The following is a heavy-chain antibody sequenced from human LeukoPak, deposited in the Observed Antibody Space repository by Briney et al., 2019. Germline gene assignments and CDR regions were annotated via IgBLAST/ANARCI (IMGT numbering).Heavy chain of an antibody. J-gene: IGHJ6*02. CDR1: GFTLSRHW. CDR2: IHQDGRET. CDR3: ARVDYGDYYYYYGMDV. V-gene: IGHV3-7*03. Sequence: GSLRLSCEASGFTLSRHWMTWVRQAPGKGLEWVANIHQDGRETYYVDSVKGRFTISRDNAKNSLYLQMNSLRAEDTAVYYCARVDYGDYYYYYGMDVWGQGTTVTVSS. D-gene: IGHD4-17*01.